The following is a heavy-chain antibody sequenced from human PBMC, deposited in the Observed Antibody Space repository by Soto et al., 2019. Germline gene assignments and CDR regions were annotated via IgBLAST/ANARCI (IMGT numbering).Heavy chain of an antibody. CDR1: GFTVSSVY. J-gene: IGHJ4*02. CDR2: ITSGGST. V-gene: IGHV3-66*01. Sequence: EVQLVESGGGLVQPGGSLRLSCAASGFTVSSVYMTWVRQAPGKGLEWVSVITSGGSTYYADSVRGRFTISRDNSKNTLSLQMHSLRAEDTAVYYCARDILGGAYDFWHGGQGTLVTVSS. D-gene: IGHD3-3*01. CDR3: ARDILGGAYDFWH.